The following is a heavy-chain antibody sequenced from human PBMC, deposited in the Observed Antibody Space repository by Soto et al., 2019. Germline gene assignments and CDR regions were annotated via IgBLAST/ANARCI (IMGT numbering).Heavy chain of an antibody. D-gene: IGHD1-26*01. J-gene: IGHJ4*02. CDR2: IFHSGST. Sequence: PSETLSLPCAVSGGSIRSNNRWSWVRQPPGKGLEWIGEIFHSGSTNYNPSLKTRVTISVDKSKNQFSLKLSSVTAADTAVYYCARVYSGSYSDYWGQGTLVTVSS. CDR3: ARVYSGSYSDY. CDR1: GGSIRSNNR. V-gene: IGHV4-4*02.